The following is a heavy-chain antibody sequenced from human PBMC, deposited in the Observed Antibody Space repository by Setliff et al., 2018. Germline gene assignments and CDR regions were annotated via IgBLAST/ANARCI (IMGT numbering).Heavy chain of an antibody. D-gene: IGHD3-10*02. V-gene: IGHV2-5*02. CDR3: AHSNTMFEWRH. CDR1: GYSISSGYY. J-gene: IGHJ1*01. Sequence: TLSLTCTVSGYSISSGYYWGWIRQPPGKALEWLALIYWDDDKRYSPSLKSRLTITKDTSKNQVVLTMTNMDPVDTATYYCAHSNTMFEWRHWGQGTLVTVSS. CDR2: IYWDDDK.